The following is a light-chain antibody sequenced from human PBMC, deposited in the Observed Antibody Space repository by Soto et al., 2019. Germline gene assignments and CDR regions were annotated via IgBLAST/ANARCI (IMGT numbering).Light chain of an antibody. J-gene: IGLJ2*01. CDR2: EVS. Sequence: QSVLTQPPSVSGSPGQSVTISCTGTSSDVGSYNRVSWYQPPPGTAPKLMIYEVSNRPSGVPDRFSGSKSGNTASLTISGLQAEDEADYYCSLYTSSSTYVVFGGGTKLTVL. CDR3: SLYTSSSTYVV. CDR1: SSDVGSYNR. V-gene: IGLV2-18*01.